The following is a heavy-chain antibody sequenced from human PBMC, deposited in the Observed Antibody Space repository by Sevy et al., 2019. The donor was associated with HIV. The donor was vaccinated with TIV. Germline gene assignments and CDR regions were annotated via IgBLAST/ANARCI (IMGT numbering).Heavy chain of an antibody. Sequence: GGSLRLSCAASGFTFSSYAMNWVRQAPGKGLQWVSGIGGSAGSTYYADSVKGRFSISRDNSKNTLDLLMDNLRAEDTVVYYCARRGESQRDLDYWGQGTLVTVSS. J-gene: IGHJ4*02. CDR3: ARRGESQRDLDY. V-gene: IGHV3-23*01. CDR1: GFTFSSYA. CDR2: IGGSAGST. D-gene: IGHD3-16*01.